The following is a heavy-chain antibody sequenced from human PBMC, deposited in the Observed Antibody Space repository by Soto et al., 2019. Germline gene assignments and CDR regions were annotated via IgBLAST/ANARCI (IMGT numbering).Heavy chain of an antibody. CDR3: AKASGSSSLWGFDC. V-gene: IGHV3-23*01. J-gene: IGHJ4*02. CDR2: IGGSGGST. CDR1: GFTFNSYA. Sequence: EVQVLESGGGLVQPGGSLRLSCVASGFTFNSYAMTWVRQAPGKGLEWVSAIGGSGGSTYYADSVKGRFTISRDNSKDNLYLQMNSLRVEDTAVYHCAKASGSSSLWGFDCWGQGTLVTVSS. D-gene: IGHD6-6*01.